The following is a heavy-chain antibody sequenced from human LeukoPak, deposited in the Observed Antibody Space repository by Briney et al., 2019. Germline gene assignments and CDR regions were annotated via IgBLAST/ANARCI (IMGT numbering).Heavy chain of an antibody. D-gene: IGHD2-21*02. V-gene: IGHV3-33*05. CDR3: AKADSYGGNSQLFDY. CDR1: GFTFSDYG. J-gene: IGHJ4*02. CDR2: IANDGRDK. Sequence: GGSLRLSCAASGFTFSDYGMHWVRQAAGKGLEWVAVIANDGRDKKYADSVRGRFTISRDNSKNTLYLQMNSLRAEDTALYYCAKADSYGGNSQLFDYWGQGTLVTVSS.